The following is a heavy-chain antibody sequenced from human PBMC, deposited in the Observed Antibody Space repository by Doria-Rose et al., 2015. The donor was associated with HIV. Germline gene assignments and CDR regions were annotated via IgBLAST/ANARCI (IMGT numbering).Heavy chain of an antibody. Sequence: QITLKGSGPVLMKPTETLTLTCTASGVSLSSPGMGVSWIRQPPGKALEWLANIFSDDERSYKTSLKSRLTISRGTSKSQVVLTMADMDPVDTATYYCARIESSRWYHKYYFDFWGQGTLVIVSA. D-gene: IGHD6-13*01. CDR2: IFSDDER. V-gene: IGHV2-26*01. J-gene: IGHJ4*02. CDR3: ARIESSRWYHKYYFDF. CDR1: GVSLSSPGMG.